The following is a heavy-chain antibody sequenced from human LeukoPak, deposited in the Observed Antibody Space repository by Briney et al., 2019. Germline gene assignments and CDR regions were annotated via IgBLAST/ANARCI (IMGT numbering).Heavy chain of an antibody. CDR2: IYYNGNT. D-gene: IGHD6-19*01. Sequence: PSETLSLTCTVSGGSINNNYWSWFRQSPGKGLEWIGYIYYNGNTNYNTSLESRVTISVDTSKNQIHLRLSSVTAADTAVYYCARGGWSQDHWGQGTLVTVSS. V-gene: IGHV4-59*01. CDR1: GGSINNNY. J-gene: IGHJ4*02. CDR3: ARGGWSQDH.